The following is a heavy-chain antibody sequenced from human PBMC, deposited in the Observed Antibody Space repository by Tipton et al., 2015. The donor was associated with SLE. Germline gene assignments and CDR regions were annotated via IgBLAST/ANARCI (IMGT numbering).Heavy chain of an antibody. Sequence: TLSLTCTVSGGSISSYYWSWIRQPPGKGLEWIGYIYYSGSTNYNPSLKSRVTISVDTSKNQFSLKLSPVTAADTAVYYWARESSWDPLFDYWGQGTLVTVSS. V-gene: IGHV4-59*01. CDR2: IYYSGST. J-gene: IGHJ4*02. D-gene: IGHD6-13*01. CDR1: GGSISSYY. CDR3: ARESSWDPLFDY.